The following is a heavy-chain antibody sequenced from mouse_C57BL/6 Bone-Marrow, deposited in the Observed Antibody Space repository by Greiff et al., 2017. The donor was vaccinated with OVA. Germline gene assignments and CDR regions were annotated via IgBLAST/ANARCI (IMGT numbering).Heavy chain of an antibody. V-gene: IGHV1-78*01. D-gene: IGHD1-2*01. CDR3: ARYGPYYFDN. J-gene: IGHJ2*01. Sequence: VQLQQSDVELVKPGASVKISCKVSGYTFTDHTIHWMKQRPEQGLEWIGYVYPRDGSTKYNEKFMGKATLTADKSSSTACMQLNSLTSEDTAVYFCARYGPYYFDNWSRGTTLTVTS. CDR1: GYTFTDHT. CDR2: VYPRDGST.